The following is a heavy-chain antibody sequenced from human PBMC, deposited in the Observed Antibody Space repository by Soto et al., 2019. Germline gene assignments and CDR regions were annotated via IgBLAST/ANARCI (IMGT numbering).Heavy chain of an antibody. CDR2: FDPEDGET. CDR3: ATEFSTTYNPNWFDP. CDR1: GYTLTELS. D-gene: IGHD1-20*01. J-gene: IGHJ5*02. V-gene: IGHV1-24*01. Sequence: GASVKVSCKVSGYTLTELSMHWVRQAPGKGLEWMGGFDPEDGETIYAQKFQGRVTMTEDTSTDTAYMELSSLRSEDTAVYYCATEFSTTYNPNWFDPWGQGTLVTVSS.